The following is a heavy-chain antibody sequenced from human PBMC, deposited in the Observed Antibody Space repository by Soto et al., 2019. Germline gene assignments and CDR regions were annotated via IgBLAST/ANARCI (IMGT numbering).Heavy chain of an antibody. D-gene: IGHD3-10*01. CDR3: ATKANSGPGSPYFDN. J-gene: IGHJ4*02. V-gene: IGHV3-23*01. Sequence: PGGSLRLCCAASGFTFSSYSMSWVRQAPGKGLEWVSGFRTGGDDATTYYADSVKGRFTISRDNSKNMLFLQMNSLRAEDTAIYYCATKANSGPGSPYFDNSGQGTLVTVSS. CDR1: GFTFSSYS. CDR2: FRTGGDDATT.